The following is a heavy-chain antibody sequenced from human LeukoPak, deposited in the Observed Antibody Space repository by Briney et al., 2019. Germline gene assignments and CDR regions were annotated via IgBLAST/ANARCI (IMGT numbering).Heavy chain of an antibody. Sequence: SETLSLTCTVSGGSISSYYWSWIRQPPGKGLEWIGYIYYSGSTNYNPSLKSRVTISVDTSKNQFSLKLSSVTAADTAVYYCARGRYSYGFSWGQGTLVTVSS. CDR1: GGSISSYY. D-gene: IGHD5-18*01. J-gene: IGHJ4*02. CDR2: IYYSGST. V-gene: IGHV4-59*12. CDR3: ARGRYSYGFS.